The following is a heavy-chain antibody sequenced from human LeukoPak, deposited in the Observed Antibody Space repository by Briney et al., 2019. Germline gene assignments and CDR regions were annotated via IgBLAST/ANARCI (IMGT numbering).Heavy chain of an antibody. Sequence: PGGSLRLSCAASGFTVSSNYMSWVRQAPGKGLEWVSVIYSGGSTYYADSVKGRFTISRDNSKNTLYLQMNSLRAEDTAVYYCAKDRPYYGSGSYRDYYYYMDVWGKGTTVTISS. CDR3: AKDRPYYGSGSYRDYYYYMDV. V-gene: IGHV3-66*01. CDR2: IYSGGST. D-gene: IGHD3-10*01. J-gene: IGHJ6*03. CDR1: GFTVSSNY.